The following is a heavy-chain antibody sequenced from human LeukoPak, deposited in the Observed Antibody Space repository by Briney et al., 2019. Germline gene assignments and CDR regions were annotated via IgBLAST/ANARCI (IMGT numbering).Heavy chain of an antibody. Sequence: SETLSLTCTVSGGSISSGSYYWSWIRQPAGKGLEGNGRIYTSGNTNYNPSLKSRVTISVDTSKNQFPLKLSSVTAADTAVYYCARSVPAAIPRAYWFDPWGQGTLVTVSS. CDR3: ARSVPAAIPRAYWFDP. D-gene: IGHD2-2*02. J-gene: IGHJ5*02. CDR2: IYTSGNT. CDR1: GGSISSGSYY. V-gene: IGHV4-61*02.